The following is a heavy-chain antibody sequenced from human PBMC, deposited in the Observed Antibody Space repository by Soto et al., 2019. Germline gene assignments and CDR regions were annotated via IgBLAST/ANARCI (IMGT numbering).Heavy chain of an antibody. CDR2: IYYSGST. Sequence: PSETLSLTCTVSGGSISSYYWSWIRQPPGKGLEWIGYIYYSGSTNYNPSLKSRVTISVDTSKNQFSLKLSSVTAADTAVYYCARDRDFWSGYYEGYGMDVWGQGTTVTVSS. V-gene: IGHV4-59*01. D-gene: IGHD3-3*01. CDR1: GGSISSYY. J-gene: IGHJ6*02. CDR3: ARDRDFWSGYYEGYGMDV.